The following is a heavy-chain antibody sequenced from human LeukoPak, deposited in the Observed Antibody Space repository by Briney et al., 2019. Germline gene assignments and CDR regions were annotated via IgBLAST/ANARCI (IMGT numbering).Heavy chain of an antibody. Sequence: SVKVSCKASGGTFNSYAISWVRQAPGQGLEWMGGIIPIFGTANYAQKFQGRVTITADESTNTAYMELSSLRSEDTAVYYCARVPSYCSSTSCYARFDPWGQGTLVTVSS. V-gene: IGHV1-69*13. CDR2: IIPIFGTA. D-gene: IGHD2-2*01. CDR3: ARVPSYCSSTSCYARFDP. J-gene: IGHJ5*02. CDR1: GGTFNSYA.